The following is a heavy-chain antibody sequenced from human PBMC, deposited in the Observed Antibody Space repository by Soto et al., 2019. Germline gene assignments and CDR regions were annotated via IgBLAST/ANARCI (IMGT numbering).Heavy chain of an antibody. D-gene: IGHD3-16*02. V-gene: IGHV5-51*01. CDR2: IYPGDSDT. CDR3: GRRSNRGVDV. J-gene: IGHJ6*02. CDR1: GYNFPTYW. Sequence: PGESLKISCQASGYNFPTYWIGWVRQMPGKGLEWLGIIYPGDSDTRYSPSFQGQVSISVDMSINTVYLQWSSLKASDTALYFCGRRSNRGVDVWGQGTTVTVSS.